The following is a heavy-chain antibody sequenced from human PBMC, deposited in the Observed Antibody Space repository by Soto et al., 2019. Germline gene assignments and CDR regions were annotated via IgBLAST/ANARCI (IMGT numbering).Heavy chain of an antibody. D-gene: IGHD6-13*01. CDR3: ASSPHFSSSWANYYYYGMDV. Sequence: SETLSLTCTVSGGSISSYYWSWIRQPPGKGLEWIGYIYYSGSTNYNPSLKSRVTISVDTSKNQFSLKLSSVTAADTAVYYCASSPHFSSSWANYYYYGMDVWGQGTTVTVSS. CDR2: IYYSGST. CDR1: GGSISSYY. V-gene: IGHV4-59*01. J-gene: IGHJ6*02.